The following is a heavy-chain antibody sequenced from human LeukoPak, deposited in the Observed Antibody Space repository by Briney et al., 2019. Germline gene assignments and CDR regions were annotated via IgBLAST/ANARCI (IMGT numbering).Heavy chain of an antibody. J-gene: IGHJ4*02. CDR3: AKNQLVGAPDY. Sequence: GGSLRLSCAASGFTFSTYGMHWVRQAPGKGLEWVAVISYDGSNKYYADSVKGRFTISRDNSKNTLYLQMNSLRAEDTAVYYCAKNQLVGAPDYWGQGTLVTVSS. D-gene: IGHD1-26*01. V-gene: IGHV3-30*19. CDR2: ISYDGSNK. CDR1: GFTFSTYG.